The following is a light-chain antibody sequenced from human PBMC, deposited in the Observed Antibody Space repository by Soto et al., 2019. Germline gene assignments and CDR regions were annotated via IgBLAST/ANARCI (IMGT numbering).Light chain of an antibody. Sequence: AIRMTQSPSSLSASTGDRVTITCRASQGIRSYLAWYQQKPGKAPKLLIYAAPTLQGGVPSRFSGSGSGTDFTLTISCLQSEDFATYYCQQYYSYPPYTFGQGTKLEIK. V-gene: IGKV1-8*01. CDR2: AAP. CDR1: QGIRSY. CDR3: QQYYSYPPYT. J-gene: IGKJ2*01.